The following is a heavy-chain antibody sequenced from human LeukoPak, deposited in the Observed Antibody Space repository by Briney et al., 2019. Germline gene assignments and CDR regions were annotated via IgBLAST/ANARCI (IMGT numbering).Heavy chain of an antibody. CDR1: GGSFSGYY. CDR3: ARLDYYGSSGYYAVLDY. V-gene: IGHV4-34*01. J-gene: IGHJ4*02. D-gene: IGHD3-22*01. CDR2: INHSGST. Sequence: SETLSLTCAVYGGSFSGYYWSWIRQPPGKGLEWIGEINHSGSTNYNPSLKSRVTISVDTSKNQFSLKLSSVTAADTAVYYCARLDYYGSSGYYAVLDYWGQGTLVTVSS.